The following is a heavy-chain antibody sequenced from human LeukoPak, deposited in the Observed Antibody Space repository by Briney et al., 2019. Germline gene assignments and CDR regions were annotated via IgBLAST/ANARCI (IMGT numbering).Heavy chain of an antibody. CDR3: ARDWTYYYGSGSYPIGY. J-gene: IGHJ4*02. Sequence: ASVKVSCKASGYTFTSYGIIWVRQAPGQGLEWMGWISAYNGNTNYAQKLQGRVTMTTDTSTSTAYMELRSLRSDDTAVYYCARDWTYYYGSGSYPIGYWGQGTLVTVSS. V-gene: IGHV1-18*01. D-gene: IGHD3-10*01. CDR2: ISAYNGNT. CDR1: GYTFTSYG.